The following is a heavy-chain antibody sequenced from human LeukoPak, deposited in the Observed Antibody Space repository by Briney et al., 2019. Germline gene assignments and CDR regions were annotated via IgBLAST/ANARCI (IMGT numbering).Heavy chain of an antibody. J-gene: IGHJ4*02. Sequence: PSETLSLTCTVSGGSIDTYYWSWIRQPAGKGLEWIGRIYTSGRTNYNPSLKSRVTISVDTSKNQFSLKLSSVTAADTAVYYCVGGDYDSSGYYYFDYWGQGTLVTVSS. V-gene: IGHV4-4*07. D-gene: IGHD3-22*01. CDR1: GGSIDTYY. CDR3: VGGDYDSSGYYYFDY. CDR2: IYTSGRT.